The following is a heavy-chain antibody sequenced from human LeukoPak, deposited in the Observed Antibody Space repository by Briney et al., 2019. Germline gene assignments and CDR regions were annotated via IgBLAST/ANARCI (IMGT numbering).Heavy chain of an antibody. CDR3: ARSRYYEGFDY. CDR2: ISSSSSYI. Sequence: GGSLRLSCAASGFTFSSYSMNWVRQAPGKGLEWVSSISSSSSYIYYADSVKGRFTISRDNANNRLYLQMNSLRAEDTAVYYCARSRYYEGFDYWGQGTLVTVPS. CDR1: GFTFSSYS. V-gene: IGHV3-21*04. D-gene: IGHD3-22*01. J-gene: IGHJ4*02.